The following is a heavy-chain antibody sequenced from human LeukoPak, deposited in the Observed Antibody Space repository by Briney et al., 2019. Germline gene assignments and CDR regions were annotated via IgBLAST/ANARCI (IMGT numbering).Heavy chain of an antibody. CDR3: AKDPDHIEGANFHY. J-gene: IGHJ4*02. CDR2: ISYDGSNK. Sequence: TGGSLRLSCAASGFTFSSYGMHWVRQAPGKGLEWVAVISYDGSNKYYADSVKGRFTISRDNSKNTLYLQMNSLRAEDTAVYYCAKDPDHIEGANFHYWGQGTLVTVSS. V-gene: IGHV3-30*18. D-gene: IGHD1-26*01. CDR1: GFTFSSYG.